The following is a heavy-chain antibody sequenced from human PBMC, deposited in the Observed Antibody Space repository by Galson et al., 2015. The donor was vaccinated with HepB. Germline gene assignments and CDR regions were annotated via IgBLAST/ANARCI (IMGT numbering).Heavy chain of an antibody. CDR3: ARHYCTTSSCYNFDY. CDR2: INYSGST. J-gene: IGHJ4*02. V-gene: IGHV4-59*08. D-gene: IGHD2-2*01. CDR1: GGSIRNYF. Sequence: LSLTCTVSGGSIRNYFWSWIRQPPGKGLEWIGYINYSGSTNYNPSLKSRVTISDDTSRDQFSLKPSSVTAADTAVYYCARHYCTTSSCYNFDYWGQGTLVTVSS.